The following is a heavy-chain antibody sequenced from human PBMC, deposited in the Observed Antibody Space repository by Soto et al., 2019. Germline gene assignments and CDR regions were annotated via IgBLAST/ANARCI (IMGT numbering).Heavy chain of an antibody. V-gene: IGHV3-53*02. J-gene: IGHJ4*02. CDR2: IHSGGST. CDR1: GFIVSSNY. D-gene: IGHD2-21*02. Sequence: VQLVETGGGLTQPGGSLRLSCAAPGFIVSSNYMSWVRRAPGKGLEWVSLIHSGGSTYYADSVKGRFTISRDNSKNTLYLQMDNLRAEDTAVYYCASSSFSRTSTDCCPIDYWGQGTLITVSS. CDR3: ASSSFSRTSTDCCPIDY.